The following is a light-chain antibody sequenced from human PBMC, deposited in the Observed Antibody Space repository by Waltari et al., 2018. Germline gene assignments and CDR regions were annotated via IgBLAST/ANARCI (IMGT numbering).Light chain of an antibody. J-gene: IGLJ2*01. CDR2: RNN. CDR1: SSNIGSNY. CDR3: AAWDDSLSGVV. Sequence: QSVLTQPPSASGTPGQRVTIPCSGSSSNIGSNYVYWYQQLPGTAPKLLIHRNNQRPSGVPDRFSGSKSGTSASLAISGLRSEDEADYYCAAWDDSLSGVVFGGGTKLTVL. V-gene: IGLV1-47*01.